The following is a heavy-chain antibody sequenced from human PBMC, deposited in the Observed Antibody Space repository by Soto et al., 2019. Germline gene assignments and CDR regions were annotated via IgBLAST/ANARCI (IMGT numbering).Heavy chain of an antibody. V-gene: IGHV3-23*01. J-gene: IGHJ6*03. CDR2: ISNNGDST. D-gene: IGHD2-15*01. CDR3: AKGEVVALYYYYYMDV. Sequence: GGSLRLSCAASGFTFSSYAMSWVRQAPGKGLEWVSAISNNGDSTYYADSVKGRFTISRDNSENTLYLQMNSLRAEDTAVYYCAKGEVVALYYYYYMDVWGKGTTVTVSS. CDR1: GFTFSSYA.